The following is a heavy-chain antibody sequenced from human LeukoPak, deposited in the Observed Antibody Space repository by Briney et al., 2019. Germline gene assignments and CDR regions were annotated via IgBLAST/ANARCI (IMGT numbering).Heavy chain of an antibody. J-gene: IGHJ4*02. CDR3: ARSDYYDSSGYQFDY. Sequence: GASVKVSCKASGYTFTSYGISWVRQAPGQWLEWMGWISAYNGNTNYAQKLQGRVTMTTDTSTSTAYMELRSLRSDDTAVYYCARSDYYDSSGYQFDYWGQGTLVTVSS. V-gene: IGHV1-18*01. CDR1: GYTFTSYG. CDR2: ISAYNGNT. D-gene: IGHD3-22*01.